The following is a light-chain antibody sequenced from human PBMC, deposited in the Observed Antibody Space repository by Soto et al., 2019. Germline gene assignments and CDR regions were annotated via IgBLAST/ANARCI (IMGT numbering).Light chain of an antibody. CDR1: GSDIAGYNY. CDR2: EVT. Sequence: QSALTQPASVSGSLGQSITISCTGTGSDIAGYNYISWYQQLPGKAPKPMIYEVTLRPSGISNRCSGSKSGNTASLTISGLQAEDEADYFCTAFTSTSSPHVFGTGTKLTLL. V-gene: IGLV2-14*01. J-gene: IGLJ1*01. CDR3: TAFTSTSSPHV.